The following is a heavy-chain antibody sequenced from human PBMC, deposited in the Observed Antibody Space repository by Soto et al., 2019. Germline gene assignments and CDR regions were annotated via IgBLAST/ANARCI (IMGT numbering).Heavy chain of an antibody. CDR1: GFSFSNFG. D-gene: IGHD1-26*01. CDR3: AKDRVGSSYYYGMDV. J-gene: IGHJ6*02. Sequence: QVQLVESGGGVVQPGRSLRLSCEASGFSFSNFGIHWVRQAPGKGLEWMAVLSYDGRNAFYADSVKGRFTISRDNSKNTLYLQMNSLRAEDTAVYYCAKDRVGSSYYYGMDVWGLGTTVTVSS. CDR2: LSYDGRNA. V-gene: IGHV3-30*18.